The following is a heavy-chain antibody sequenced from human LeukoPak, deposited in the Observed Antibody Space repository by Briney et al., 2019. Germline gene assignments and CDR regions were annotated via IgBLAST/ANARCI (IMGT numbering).Heavy chain of an antibody. CDR3: ARGWRGDHFDY. J-gene: IGHJ4*02. CDR2: FYHSGT. CDR1: GDSMSTSY. V-gene: IGHV4-59*01. Sequence: SETLSLTCTVSGDSMSTSYWSWIRQPLGKGLEWIGYFYHSGTDYNPSLKSRVTISGDMSNNQFSLKLSSVTAADTAIYYCARGWRGDHFDYWGQGTLISVSS. D-gene: IGHD3-16*01.